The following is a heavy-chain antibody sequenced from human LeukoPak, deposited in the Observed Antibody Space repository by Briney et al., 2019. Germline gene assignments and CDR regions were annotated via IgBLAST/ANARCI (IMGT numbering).Heavy chain of an antibody. D-gene: IGHD4-17*01. CDR1: GSTFSSYA. Sequence: GGSLRLSCAASGSTFSSYAMSWVRQAPGKGLEWVSAISGSGGSTYYADSVKGRFTISRDNSKNTLYLQMNSLRAEDTAVYYCAKDIGYGDYGGFDYWGQGTLVTVSS. CDR3: AKDIGYGDYGGFDY. CDR2: ISGSGGST. J-gene: IGHJ4*02. V-gene: IGHV3-23*01.